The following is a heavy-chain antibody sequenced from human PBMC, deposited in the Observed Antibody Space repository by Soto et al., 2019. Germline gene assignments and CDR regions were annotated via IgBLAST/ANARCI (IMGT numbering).Heavy chain of an antibody. CDR3: ARSPARSHPQYYYNGMDV. J-gene: IGHJ6*02. CDR2: IKQDGSEI. CDR1: GFTFSSYW. D-gene: IGHD1-26*01. Sequence: EVQLVESGGGLVQSGGSLRLSCAASGFTFSSYWMNWVRQAPGKGLEWVANIKQDGSEIYYVDSVKGRFTISRDNAKNSLYLQMNSLRAEDTAVYYCARSPARSHPQYYYNGMDVWGQGTTVTVS. V-gene: IGHV3-7*03.